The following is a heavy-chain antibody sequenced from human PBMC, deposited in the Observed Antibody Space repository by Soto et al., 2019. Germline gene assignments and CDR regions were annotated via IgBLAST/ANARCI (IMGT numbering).Heavy chain of an antibody. CDR3: ARNYDSDYYYYYGMDV. J-gene: IGHJ6*02. D-gene: IGHD5-12*01. Sequence: SETLSLTCTVSVGSISSSSYYWGWIRQPPGKGLEWIGSIYYSGSTYYNPSLKSRVTISVDTSKNQFSLKLSSVTAADTAVYYCARNYDSDYYYYYGMDVWGQGTTVTVS. CDR2: IYYSGST. CDR1: VGSISSSSYY. V-gene: IGHV4-39*01.